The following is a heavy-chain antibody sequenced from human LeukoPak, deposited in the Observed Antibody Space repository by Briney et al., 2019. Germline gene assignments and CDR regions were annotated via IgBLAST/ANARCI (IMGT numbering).Heavy chain of an antibody. V-gene: IGHV4-61*01. D-gene: IGHD5-18*01. CDR1: GGSISSDTYY. Sequence: PSETLSLTCTVSGGSISSDTYYWSWIRQPPGKGLEWIGYIYYSGSTNYKSSLKSRVTISVDTSKNQFSLKLSSVTAADTAVYYCARTTEGGYSYGYFYYYYMDVWGKGTTVTISS. J-gene: IGHJ6*03. CDR3: ARTTEGGYSYGYFYYYYMDV. CDR2: IYYSGST.